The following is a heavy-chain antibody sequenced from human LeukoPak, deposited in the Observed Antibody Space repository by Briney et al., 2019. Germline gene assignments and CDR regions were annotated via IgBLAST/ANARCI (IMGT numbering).Heavy chain of an antibody. J-gene: IGHJ4*02. CDR1: GGSISSYY. D-gene: IGHD5-18*01. V-gene: IGHV4-59*01. Sequence: SETLSLTCTVSGGSISSYYWSWIRQPPGKGLEWIGYIYYSGSTNYNPSLKSRVTISVDTSKNQFSLKLSSVTAADTAVYYCARRNELWFDYWGQGTLVTVSS. CDR2: IYYSGST. CDR3: ARRNELWFDY.